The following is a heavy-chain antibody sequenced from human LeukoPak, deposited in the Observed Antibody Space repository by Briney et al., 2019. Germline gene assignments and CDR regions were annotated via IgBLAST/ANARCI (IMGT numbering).Heavy chain of an antibody. CDR3: AKGSSYWGVATNGVGVFDY. V-gene: IGHV3-43*01. D-gene: IGHD3-10*01. CDR1: GFTFDDYT. Sequence: QPGRSLRLSCAASGFTFDDYTMHWVRQAPGKGLEWVSLISWDGGSTYYADSVKGRFTISRDNSKNSLYLQMNSLRTEDTALYYCAKGSSYWGVATNGVGVFDYWGQGTLVTVSS. CDR2: ISWDGGST. J-gene: IGHJ4*02.